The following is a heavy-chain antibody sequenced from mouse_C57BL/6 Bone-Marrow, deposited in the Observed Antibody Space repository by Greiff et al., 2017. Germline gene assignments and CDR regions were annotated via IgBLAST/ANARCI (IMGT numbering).Heavy chain of an antibody. CDR3: ARDLDYGSSYEWYFDV. V-gene: IGHV1-22*01. J-gene: IGHJ1*03. CDR1: GYKFTDYN. D-gene: IGHD1-1*01. CDR2: INPNNGGT. Sequence: VQLKQSGPELVKPGASVKMSCKASGYKFTDYNMHWVKQSHGKSLEWIGYINPNNGGTSYNQKFKGKATLTVNKSSSTAYMELRSLTSEDSAVYYCARDLDYGSSYEWYFDVWGTGTTVTVSS.